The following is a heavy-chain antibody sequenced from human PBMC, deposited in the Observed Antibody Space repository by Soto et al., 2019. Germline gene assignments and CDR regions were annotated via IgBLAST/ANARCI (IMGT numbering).Heavy chain of an antibody. CDR2: INHSGST. CDR3: ARGFLGGSYFD. Sequence: QVQLQQWGARLLKPSETLSLTCAVYGGSFSGYYWSWIRQPPGKGLEWIGEINHSGSTNYNPSLKSRVTISVDTSKNQFSLKLSSVTAADTAVYYCARGFLGGSYFDWGQGTLVTVSS. CDR1: GGSFSGYY. J-gene: IGHJ4*02. D-gene: IGHD1-26*01. V-gene: IGHV4-34*01.